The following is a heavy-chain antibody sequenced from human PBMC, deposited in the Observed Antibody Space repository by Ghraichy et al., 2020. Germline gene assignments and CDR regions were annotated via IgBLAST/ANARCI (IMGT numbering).Heavy chain of an antibody. D-gene: IGHD2-2*01. Sequence: SVKVSCKASGGTFSSYAISWVRQAPGQGLEWMGGIIPIFGTANYAQKFQGRVTITADESTSTAYMELSSLRSEDTAVYYCAREGTYCSSTSCYASFDYWGQGTLVTVSS. CDR3: AREGTYCSSTSCYASFDY. J-gene: IGHJ4*02. CDR2: IIPIFGTA. V-gene: IGHV1-69*13. CDR1: GGTFSSYA.